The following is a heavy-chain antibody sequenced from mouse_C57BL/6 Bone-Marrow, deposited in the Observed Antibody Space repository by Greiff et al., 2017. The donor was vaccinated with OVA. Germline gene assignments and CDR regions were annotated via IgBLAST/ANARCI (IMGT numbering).Heavy chain of an antibody. Sequence: VQLQQPGAELVKPGASVKVSCKASGYTFTSYWMHWVKQRPGQGLEWIGRIHPSDSDTNYNQKLKGKATLTVDKSSSTAYMQLSSLTSEDSAVYYCAVYYSNYLYYFDYWGQGTTLTVSS. CDR2: IHPSDSDT. J-gene: IGHJ2*01. V-gene: IGHV1-74*01. D-gene: IGHD2-5*01. CDR1: GYTFTSYW. CDR3: AVYYSNYLYYFDY.